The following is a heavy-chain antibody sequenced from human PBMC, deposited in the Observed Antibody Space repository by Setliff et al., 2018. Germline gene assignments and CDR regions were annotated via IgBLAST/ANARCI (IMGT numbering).Heavy chain of an antibody. CDR1: GGSFSTYY. D-gene: IGHD3-22*01. V-gene: IGHV4-34*01. Sequence: ETLSLTCAVYGGSFSTYYWIWIRQPPGKGLEWIGEINHSGSTNYNPSLKSRVTISVDTSKNQFSLKLSSVTAADTAVYYCARDRDYYDSSGYDYWGQGTLVTVSS. CDR3: ARDRDYYDSSGYDY. CDR2: INHSGST. J-gene: IGHJ4*02.